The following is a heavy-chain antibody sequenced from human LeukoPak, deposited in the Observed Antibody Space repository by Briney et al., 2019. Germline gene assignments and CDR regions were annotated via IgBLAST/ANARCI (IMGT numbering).Heavy chain of an antibody. D-gene: IGHD2/OR15-2a*01. V-gene: IGHV3-21*01. J-gene: IGHJ6*03. CDR2: MTNSRSY. CDR1: GFTLSTYS. CDR3: ARVSPALSDDKDYFYLQAFYYMDV. Sequence: GGSLRLSCTVSGFTLSTYSLNWVRRAPGKGLEWVSLMTNSRSYYADSVKGRFTISRDNAKNSLYLQMNSLRADDTAVYYCARVSPALSDDKDYFYLQAFYYMDVWGKGTTVTVSS.